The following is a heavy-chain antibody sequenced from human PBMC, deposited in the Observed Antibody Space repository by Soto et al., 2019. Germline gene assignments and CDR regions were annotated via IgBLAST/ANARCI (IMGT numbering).Heavy chain of an antibody. CDR3: ARDGNMFRGVMWS. J-gene: IGHJ5*02. CDR2: ISSSSSTI. D-gene: IGHD3-10*01. V-gene: IGHV3-48*01. Sequence: EVQLVESGGGLVQPGGSLRLSCAASGFTCSSYSMNWVRQAPGKGLEWVSYISSSSSTIYYADSVKGRFTISRDNAKNSLYLQMNSLRAEDTAVYYCARDGNMFRGVMWSWGQGTLVTVSS. CDR1: GFTCSSYS.